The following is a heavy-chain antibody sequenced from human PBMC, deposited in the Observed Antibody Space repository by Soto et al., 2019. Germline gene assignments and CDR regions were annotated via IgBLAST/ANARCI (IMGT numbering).Heavy chain of an antibody. CDR1: GGSFSGYY. Sequence: QVQLQQWGAGLLKPSETLSLTCAVYGGSFSGYYWSWIRQPPGKGLEWIGEINHSGSTNYNPSLNSRATRSVATSKNQFSLKLSSVTAADTAVYYCARGRYSSSWFDYWGQGTLVTVSS. J-gene: IGHJ4*02. V-gene: IGHV4-34*01. CDR2: INHSGST. CDR3: ARGRYSSSWFDY. D-gene: IGHD6-13*01.